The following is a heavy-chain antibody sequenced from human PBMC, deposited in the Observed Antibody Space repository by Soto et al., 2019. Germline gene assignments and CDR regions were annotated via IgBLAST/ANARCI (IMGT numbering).Heavy chain of an antibody. CDR3: ARESYYDILTGPYSFDY. V-gene: IGHV3-48*01. J-gene: IGHJ4*02. D-gene: IGHD3-9*01. CDR1: GFTFSSYS. Sequence: EVQLVESGGGLVQPGGSLRLSCAASGFTFSSYSMNWVRQAPGKGLEWVSYISSSSSTIYYADSVKGRFTISRDNAKNSLYLQMNSVRAEDTAVYYCARESYYDILTGPYSFDYWGQGTLVTVSS. CDR2: ISSSSSTI.